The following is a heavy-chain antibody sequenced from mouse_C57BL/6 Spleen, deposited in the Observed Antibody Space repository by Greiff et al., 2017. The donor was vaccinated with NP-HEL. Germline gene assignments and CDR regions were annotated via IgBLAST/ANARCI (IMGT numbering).Heavy chain of an antibody. CDR3: ARKEGIYYDYDVGYCDY. V-gene: IGHV14-3*01. J-gene: IGHJ2*01. CDR1: GFNIKNTY. Sequence: EVQLQQSVAELVRPGASVKLSCTASGFNIKNTYMHWVKQRPEQGLEWIGRIDPANGNTKYAPKFQGKATITADTSSNTAYLQLSSLTSEDTAIYYCARKEGIYYDYDVGYCDYWGQGTTLTVSS. CDR2: IDPANGNT. D-gene: IGHD2-4*01.